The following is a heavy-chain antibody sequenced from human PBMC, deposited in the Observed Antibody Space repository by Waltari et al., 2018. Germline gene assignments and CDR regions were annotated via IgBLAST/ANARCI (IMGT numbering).Heavy chain of an antibody. D-gene: IGHD4-17*01. Sequence: QVQLQQWGAGLLKPSETLSLTCAVYGGSFSGYYWSWIRQPPGKGLEWIGEINHSGSTNANPSLKSRVTISVDTSKNQFSLKLSSVTAADTAVYYCARGRKKRATTVTSWFDPWGQGTLVTVSS. V-gene: IGHV4-34*01. CDR1: GGSFSGYY. CDR2: INHSGST. J-gene: IGHJ5*02. CDR3: ARGRKKRATTVTSWFDP.